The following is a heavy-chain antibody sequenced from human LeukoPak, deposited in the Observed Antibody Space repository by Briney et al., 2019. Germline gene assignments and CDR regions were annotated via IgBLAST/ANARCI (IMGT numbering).Heavy chain of an antibody. Sequence: GGSLRLSCAASGFTFSSYWMSWVCQAPGKGLEWVANIKQDGSVTNHVESVRGRFTISRDNPKNSLYLQMNSLGVEDTAVYYCARDPASGNNPYWGQGTLVTVSS. CDR1: GFTFSSYW. J-gene: IGHJ4*02. CDR3: ARDPASGNNPY. V-gene: IGHV3-7*01. CDR2: IKQDGSVT. D-gene: IGHD1/OR15-1a*01.